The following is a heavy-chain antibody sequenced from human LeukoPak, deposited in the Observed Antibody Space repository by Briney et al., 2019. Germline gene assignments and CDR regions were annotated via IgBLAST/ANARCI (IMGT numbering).Heavy chain of an antibody. CDR3: ARDYRNYYDSSGDSDAFDI. Sequence: SETLSLTCTVSGDSISSSNCYWGWIRQPPGKGLEWIGSIYFSGGTYYNASLKSRVTISVDTSKNQFSLKLSSVTAADTAVYYCARDYRNYYDSSGDSDAFDIWGQGTTVTVSS. D-gene: IGHD3-22*01. J-gene: IGHJ3*02. V-gene: IGHV4-39*07. CDR1: GDSISSSNCY. CDR2: IYFSGGT.